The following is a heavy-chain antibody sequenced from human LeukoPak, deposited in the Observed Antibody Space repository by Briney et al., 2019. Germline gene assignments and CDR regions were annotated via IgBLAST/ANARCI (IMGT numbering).Heavy chain of an antibody. J-gene: IGHJ4*02. Sequence: PGGSLRLSCAASGFTFSSYGMHWVRQAPGKGLEWVAFIRYDGSNKYYADSVKGRFTISRDNSKNTLYLQMNSLRAEDTAVYYCAKGRRGYSYGYDYFDYWGQGTLVTVSS. V-gene: IGHV3-30*02. CDR2: IRYDGSNK. CDR1: GFTFSSYG. CDR3: AKGRRGYSYGYDYFDY. D-gene: IGHD5-18*01.